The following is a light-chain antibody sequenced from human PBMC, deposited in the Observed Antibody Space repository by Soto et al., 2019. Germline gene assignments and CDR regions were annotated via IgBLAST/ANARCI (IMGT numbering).Light chain of an antibody. CDR3: QQYGSSPPLYT. J-gene: IGKJ2*01. CDR1: QSVSSSY. Sequence: EIVLTQSPGTLSLSPGERATLSCRASQSVSSSYLAWYQQKPGQAPRLLIYVASSRATGIPHRFRGSRSGTDFTLTISRLEAEDFAVDYCQQYGSSPPLYTFGQGTKLEIK. CDR2: VAS. V-gene: IGKV3-20*01.